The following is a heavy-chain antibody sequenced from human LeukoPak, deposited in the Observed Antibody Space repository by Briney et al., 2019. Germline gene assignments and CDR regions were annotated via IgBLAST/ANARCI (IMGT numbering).Heavy chain of an antibody. CDR1: GGSISNYY. CDR3: ATSRRRYGSVDY. V-gene: IGHV4-59*01. D-gene: IGHD3-10*01. CDR2: IDYSGST. Sequence: SETLSLTCTVSGGSISNYYWSWIRQPPGKGLEWIGYIDYSGSTNYNPSLKSRVTISVDTSKNQFSLKLSSVTAADTAVYYCATSRRRYGSVDYWGQGTLVTVSS. J-gene: IGHJ4*02.